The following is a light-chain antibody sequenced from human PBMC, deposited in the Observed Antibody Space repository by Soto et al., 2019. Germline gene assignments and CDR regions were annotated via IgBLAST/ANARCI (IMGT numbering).Light chain of an antibody. J-gene: IGLJ1*01. V-gene: IGLV2-14*01. CDR2: DVS. Sequence: QSALTQPASVSGSPGQSITISCTGTSSDVGGYNYVSWYQQHPGKAPKLMIYDVSNRPSGVSNRFSGSKSGNTASLTISGLQAEEEADYYCSSYTSSSTLLYVFGSGTKLTVL. CDR3: SSYTSSSTLLYV. CDR1: SSDVGGYNY.